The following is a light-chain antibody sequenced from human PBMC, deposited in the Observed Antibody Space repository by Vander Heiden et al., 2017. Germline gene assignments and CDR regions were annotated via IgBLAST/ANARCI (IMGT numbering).Light chain of an antibody. Sequence: DIVMTQSPVSLAVSLGESATISCKSSQTVLYRNKNKNYLAWYQQKPGQPPKLLIYWASTRESGVPDRFSGSGSGTDFTLTISSLQAEDVAVYYCQQYYTAPQTFGQGTKVEIK. CDR3: QQYYTAPQT. CDR2: WAS. V-gene: IGKV4-1*01. J-gene: IGKJ1*01. CDR1: QTVLYRNKNKNY.